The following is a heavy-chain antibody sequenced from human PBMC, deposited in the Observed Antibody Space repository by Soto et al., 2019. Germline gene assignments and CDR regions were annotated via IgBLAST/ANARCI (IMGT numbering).Heavy chain of an antibody. CDR1: GFTFSSYA. D-gene: IGHD3-22*01. J-gene: IGHJ1*01. CDR2: ISGSGGST. V-gene: IGHV3-23*01. CDR3: AQKPQYYYDSSGYYYQPRGYYFQH. Sequence: PGGSLRLSCAASGFTFSSYAMSWVRQAPGKGLEWVSAISGSGGSTYYADSVKGRFTISRDNSKNTLYLQMNSLRAEDTAVYYCAQKPQYYYDSSGYYYQPRGYYFQHWGQGTLVTVSS.